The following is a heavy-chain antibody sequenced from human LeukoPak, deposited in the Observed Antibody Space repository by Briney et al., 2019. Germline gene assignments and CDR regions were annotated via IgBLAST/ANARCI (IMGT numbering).Heavy chain of an antibody. Sequence: GGSLRLSCGASGFIFSHYWMSWVRQAPGKGLEWVANIKQDGSVKYYVDSLKGRFTISRDNARNSVYLQMNSLRAEDTAVYVCARIGYSGSSFDYWGRGTLVTVSS. CDR2: IKQDGSVK. J-gene: IGHJ4*02. CDR3: ARIGYSGSSFDY. CDR1: GFIFSHYW. V-gene: IGHV3-7*01. D-gene: IGHD6-6*01.